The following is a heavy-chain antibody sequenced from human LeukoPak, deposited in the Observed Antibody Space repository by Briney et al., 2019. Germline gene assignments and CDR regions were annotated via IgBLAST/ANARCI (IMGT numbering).Heavy chain of an antibody. J-gene: IGHJ4*02. Sequence: ASVKVSCKASGYTFTSYGISWVRQAPGQGLEWMGWISAYNGNTNYAQKLQGRVTMTTDTSTSTAYIELRSLRSDDTAVYYCAREGASSIAAAGTRFDYWGQGTLVTVSS. D-gene: IGHD6-13*01. CDR2: ISAYNGNT. CDR1: GYTFTSYG. CDR3: AREGASSIAAAGTRFDY. V-gene: IGHV1-18*01.